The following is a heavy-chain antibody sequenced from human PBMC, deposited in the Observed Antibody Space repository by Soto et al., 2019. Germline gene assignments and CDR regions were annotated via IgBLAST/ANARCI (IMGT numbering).Heavy chain of an antibody. CDR3: ARVPIAARLYYYYGMDA. D-gene: IGHD6-6*01. V-gene: IGHV4-59*01. Sequence: PSETLSLTCTVSGGSISSYYWSWIRQPPGKGLEWIGYIYYSGSTNYNPSLKSRVTISVDTSKNQFSLKLSSVTAADTAVYYRARVPIAARLYYYYGMDAWGQGTTVTVSS. CDR2: IYYSGST. J-gene: IGHJ6*02. CDR1: GGSISSYY.